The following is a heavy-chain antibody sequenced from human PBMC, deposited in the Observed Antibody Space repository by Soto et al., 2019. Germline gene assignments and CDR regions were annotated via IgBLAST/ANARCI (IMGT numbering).Heavy chain of an antibody. V-gene: IGHV1-69*13. D-gene: IGHD3-10*01. CDR3: ARDPSITMVRGVITQTYYFDY. Sequence: SVKVSCKASGGTFSSYAISWVRQAPGQGLEWMGGIIPIFGTANYAQKFQGRVTITADESTSTAYMELSSLRSEDTAVYYCARDPSITMVRGVITQTYYFDYWGQGTLVTVSS. J-gene: IGHJ4*02. CDR1: GGTFSSYA. CDR2: IIPIFGTA.